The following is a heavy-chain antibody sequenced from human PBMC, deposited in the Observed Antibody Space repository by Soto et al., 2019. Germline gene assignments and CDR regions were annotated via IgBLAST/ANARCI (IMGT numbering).Heavy chain of an antibody. D-gene: IGHD5-18*01. J-gene: IGHJ6*02. Sequence: QVQLVESGGGVVQPGRSLRLSCAASGFTFSTYGIHWVRQAPGKGLEWVALISYDGTDKYYAGSVKGRFTISRDNSKYTLSLLMSGLCLEDAAVYYCMKERYVQLLLDVYGMDVWGQGPTV. CDR3: MKERYVQLLLDVYGMDV. CDR1: GFTFSTYG. V-gene: IGHV3-30*18. CDR2: ISYDGTDK.